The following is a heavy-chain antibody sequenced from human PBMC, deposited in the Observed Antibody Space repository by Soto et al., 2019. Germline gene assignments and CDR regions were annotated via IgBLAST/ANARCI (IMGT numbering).Heavy chain of an antibody. J-gene: IGHJ4*02. CDR2: IYWNDAD. Sequence: QITLRESGPTLVKPTQTLTLTCTVSGFSLSTTGVGVGWIRQPPGKALEWLAVIYWNDADRYSPSLKSRLTITKDSSKHQVGLKMTNMDPVDTATYYCADTYGGECHYWGRGTLVTVSS. CDR3: ADTYGGECHY. CDR1: GFSLSTTGVG. V-gene: IGHV2-5*01. D-gene: IGHD5-12*01.